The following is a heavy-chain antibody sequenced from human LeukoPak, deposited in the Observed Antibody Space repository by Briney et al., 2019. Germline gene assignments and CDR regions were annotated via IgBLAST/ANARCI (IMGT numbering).Heavy chain of an antibody. D-gene: IGHD2-2*01. Sequence: SETLSLTCAVYGGSFSGYYWSWIRQPPGKGLEWIGEINHSGSTNYNPSLKSRVTISVDTSKNQFSLKLSSVTAADTAVYYCARYQLLSGWFDCWGQGTLVTVSS. CDR1: GGSFSGYY. CDR2: INHSGST. J-gene: IGHJ4*02. CDR3: ARYQLLSGWFDC. V-gene: IGHV4-34*01.